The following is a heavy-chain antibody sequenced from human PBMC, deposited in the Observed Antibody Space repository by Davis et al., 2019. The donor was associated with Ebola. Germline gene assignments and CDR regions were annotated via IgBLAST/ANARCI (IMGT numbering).Heavy chain of an antibody. CDR1: RFSLSTSGVG. V-gene: IGHV2-5*02. CDR2: IYWDDDK. CDR3: ISDFWSGTITYYYGMDV. Sequence: SGPTLVKPTQTLTLTCTFSRFSLSTSGVGVGWIRQPPGKALEWLALIYWDDDKRYSPSLKSRLTITKDTSKNQVVLTMTNMDPVDTATYYCISDFWSGTITYYYGMDVWGQGTTVTVSS. D-gene: IGHD3-3*01. J-gene: IGHJ6*02.